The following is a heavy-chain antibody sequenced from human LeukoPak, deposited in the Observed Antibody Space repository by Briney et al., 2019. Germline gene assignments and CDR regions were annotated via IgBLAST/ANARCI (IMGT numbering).Heavy chain of an antibody. CDR3: AKGSGGYFPIDY. D-gene: IGHD3-22*01. J-gene: IGHJ4*02. CDR1: GFTFDDYA. V-gene: IGHV3-9*01. Sequence: GGSLRLSWAASGFTFDDYAMHWIRQAPGKGLEWVSGISWNSGSIGYADSVKGRFTISRDNAKNSLYLQMNSLRAEDTALYYCAKGSGGYFPIDYWGQGTLVTVSS. CDR2: ISWNSGSI.